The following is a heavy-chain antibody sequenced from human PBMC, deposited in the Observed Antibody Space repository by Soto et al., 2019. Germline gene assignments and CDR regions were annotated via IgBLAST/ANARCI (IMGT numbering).Heavy chain of an antibody. CDR1: GFTFSTYA. J-gene: IGHJ6*02. Sequence: QVQLVESGGGVVQPGRSLRLSCAASGFTFSTYAMHWVRQAPGKGLEWVAVLSYDGSNKYYADSVKGRFTISRDNSKNTLYLQMNSLSAEDTAVYYFARLVPSALYYYYGMDVWGQGTTVTVSS. CDR2: LSYDGSNK. CDR3: ARLVPSALYYYYGMDV. V-gene: IGHV3-30*03. D-gene: IGHD2-2*01.